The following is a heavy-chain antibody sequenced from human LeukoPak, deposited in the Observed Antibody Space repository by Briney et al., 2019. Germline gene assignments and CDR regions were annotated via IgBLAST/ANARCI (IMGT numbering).Heavy chain of an antibody. CDR3: AKLTYYYDRH. D-gene: IGHD3-22*01. CDR2: IRYDGSNK. CDR1: GFTFSSYG. J-gene: IGHJ4*02. V-gene: IGHV3-30*02. Sequence: PGGSLRLSCAASGFTFSSYGMHWVRQAPGKALEWVAFIRYDGSNKYYADSVKGRFTISRDNSKNTLYLQMNSLRAEDTAVYYCAKLTYYYDRHWGQGTLVTVSS.